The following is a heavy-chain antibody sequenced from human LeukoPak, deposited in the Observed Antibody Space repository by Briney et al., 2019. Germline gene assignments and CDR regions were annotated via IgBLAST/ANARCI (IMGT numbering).Heavy chain of an antibody. J-gene: IGHJ6*04. CDR3: AELGITMIGGV. CDR1: GFTFSSYE. Sequence: GGSLRLSCAASGFTFSSYEMNWVRQAPGKGLEWVSYISSSGSTIYYADSVKGRFTIPRDNAKNSLYLQLNSLRAEDTAVYYCAELGITMIGGVWGKGTTVTISS. D-gene: IGHD3-10*02. CDR2: ISSSGSTI. V-gene: IGHV3-48*03.